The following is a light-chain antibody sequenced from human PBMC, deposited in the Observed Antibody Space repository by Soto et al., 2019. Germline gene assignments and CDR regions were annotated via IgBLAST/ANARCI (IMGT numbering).Light chain of an antibody. J-gene: IGKJ1*01. CDR2: GAS. V-gene: IGKV3-20*01. Sequence: EIVMTQSPVTLSVSPGDRATLSCRASENTNNNFAWYQQKPGQAPRLLIYGASNRATGIPDRFSGSGSGTDFTLTISRLEPEDFAVYYCQQYGSSGTFGQGTKVDIK. CDR1: ENTNNN. CDR3: QQYGSSGT.